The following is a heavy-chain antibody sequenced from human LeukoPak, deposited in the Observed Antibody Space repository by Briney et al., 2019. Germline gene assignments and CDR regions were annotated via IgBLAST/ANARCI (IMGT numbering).Heavy chain of an antibody. Sequence: SETLSLTCTVSGGSISSSGYYWGWVRQPPGKELGWIGSIYYSGSSHYNPSLKSRVSMSRDTAKNQFSLKLSSVTAADTAVYYCARDGGYSSSPWGQGTLVTVSS. D-gene: IGHD6-13*01. J-gene: IGHJ5*02. CDR3: ARDGGYSSSP. V-gene: IGHV4-39*07. CDR1: GGSISSSGYY. CDR2: IYYSGSS.